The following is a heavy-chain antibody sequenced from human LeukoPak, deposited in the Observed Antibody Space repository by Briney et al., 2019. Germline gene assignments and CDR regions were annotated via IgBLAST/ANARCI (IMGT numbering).Heavy chain of an antibody. CDR1: GGSISSSNW. J-gene: IGHJ4*02. CDR3: ARQYDYDYVWGSYDRTFDY. CDR2: IYHSGST. Sequence: PSETLSLTCAVSGGSISSSNWWSWVRQPPGKGLEWIGDIYHSGSTNYNPSLKSRVTISVDKSKNQFSLKLSSVTAADTAVYYCARQYDYDYVWGSYDRTFDYWGQGTLVTVSS. D-gene: IGHD3-16*01. V-gene: IGHV4-4*02.